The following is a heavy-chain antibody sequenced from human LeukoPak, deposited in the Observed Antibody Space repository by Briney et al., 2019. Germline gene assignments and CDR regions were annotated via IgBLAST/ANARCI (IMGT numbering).Heavy chain of an antibody. Sequence: SETLSLTCAVYGGSFSGYYWSWIRQPPGKGLEWIGEINHSGSTNYNPSLKSRVTISVDTSKNQFTLKLSSVTAADTAVYYCARSWSYYDSMYGYWGQGTLVTVSS. CDR2: INHSGST. V-gene: IGHV4-34*01. D-gene: IGHD3-22*01. CDR3: ARSWSYYDSMYGY. J-gene: IGHJ4*02. CDR1: GGSFSGYY.